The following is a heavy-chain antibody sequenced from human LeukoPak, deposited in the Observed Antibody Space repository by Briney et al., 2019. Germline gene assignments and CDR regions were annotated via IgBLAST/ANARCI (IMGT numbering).Heavy chain of an antibody. J-gene: IGHJ4*02. CDR2: INYSGST. V-gene: IGHV4-59*01. Sequence: SETLSLTCTASGGSISSYYWSWIRQPPGKGLEWIGYINYSGSTNYNPSLKRRVTISVDTYKNQFSLKLSSVTAADTAVYYCARVQRGYSGYDYDYWGQGRLVTVSS. CDR1: GGSISSYY. D-gene: IGHD5-12*01. CDR3: ARVQRGYSGYDYDY.